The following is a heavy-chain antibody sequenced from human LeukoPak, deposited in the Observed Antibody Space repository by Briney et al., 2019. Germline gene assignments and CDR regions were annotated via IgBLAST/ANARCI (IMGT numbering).Heavy chain of an antibody. D-gene: IGHD5-18*01. CDR3: ARVDTAMFNFDY. CDR1: GGSISSYY. J-gene: IGHJ4*02. V-gene: IGHV4-4*09. Sequence: PSETLSLTCTVSGGSISSYYWSWIRQPPGKGLEWIGYIYTSGSTNYNPSLKSRVTISVDTSKNQFSLKLSSATAADTAVYYCARVDTAMFNFDYWGQGTLVTVSS. CDR2: IYTSGST.